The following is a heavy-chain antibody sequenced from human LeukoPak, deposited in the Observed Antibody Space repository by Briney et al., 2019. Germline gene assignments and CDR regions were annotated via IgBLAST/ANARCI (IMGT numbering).Heavy chain of an antibody. CDR2: IHYSGAT. CDR1: GGSISYDY. J-gene: IGHJ4*02. Sequence: SETLSLTCTVSGGSISYDYWSWIRQSPGKRLEWIGYIHYSGATNYSPSLKSRVTISVDTSKNQFSLKLSSATAADTALYYCATLRGASTAVFDSWGQGALVTVSS. V-gene: IGHV4-59*08. D-gene: IGHD2-21*02. CDR3: ATLRGASTAVFDS.